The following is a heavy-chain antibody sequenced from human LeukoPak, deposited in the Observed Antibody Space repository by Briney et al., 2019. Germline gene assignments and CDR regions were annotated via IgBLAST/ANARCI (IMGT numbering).Heavy chain of an antibody. D-gene: IGHD7-27*01. CDR1: GGSISSGGYY. V-gene: IGHV4-30-2*01. Sequence: PSETLSLTCTVSGGSISSGGYYWSWIRQPPGKGLEWIGYIYHSGSTYYNPSLKSRVTISVDRSKNQFSLKLSSVTAADTAVYYCAREVLGMANSPQNLFDYWGQGTLVTVSS. CDR2: IYHSGST. CDR3: AREVLGMANSPQNLFDY. J-gene: IGHJ4*02.